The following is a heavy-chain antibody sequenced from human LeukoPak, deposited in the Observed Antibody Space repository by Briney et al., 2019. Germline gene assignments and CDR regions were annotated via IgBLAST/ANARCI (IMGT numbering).Heavy chain of an antibody. V-gene: IGHV3-30-3*01. CDR3: AKAEFPGIAVADDAFDI. CDR2: ISYDGSNK. D-gene: IGHD6-19*01. CDR1: GFTFSSYA. Sequence: GGSLRLSCAASGFTFSSYAMHWVRQAPGKGLEWVAVISYDGSNKYYADSVKGRFTISRDNSKNTLYLQMNSLRAEDTAVYYCAKAEFPGIAVADDAFDIWGQGTMVTVSS. J-gene: IGHJ3*02.